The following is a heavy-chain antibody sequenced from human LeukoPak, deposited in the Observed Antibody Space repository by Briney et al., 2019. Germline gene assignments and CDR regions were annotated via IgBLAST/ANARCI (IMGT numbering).Heavy chain of an antibody. J-gene: IGHJ4*02. CDR3: ARVIAVAGTRIDY. D-gene: IGHD6-19*01. CDR1: GGLISISTYY. V-gene: IGHV4-39*07. Sequence: ASETLSLTCTVSGGLISISTYYWGWIRQPPGKGLEWIASIYYSGTTYYNPSLKSRVTISVDTSKNQFSLKLSSVTAADTAVYYCARVIAVAGTRIDYWGQGTLVTVSS. CDR2: IYYSGTT.